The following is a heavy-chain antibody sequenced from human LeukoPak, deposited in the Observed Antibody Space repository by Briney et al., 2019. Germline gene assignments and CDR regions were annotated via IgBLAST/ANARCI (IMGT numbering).Heavy chain of an antibody. CDR3: ARVYSGYEAYDAFDI. CDR1: GYTFTGYC. J-gene: IGHJ3*02. CDR2: INPNSGDT. V-gene: IGHV1-2*02. D-gene: IGHD5-12*01. Sequence: ASVKVSCKASGYTFTGYCMHWVRQAPGQGLEWMGWINPNSGDTNYAQKFQGRVTMTRDTSISTAYMELSRLRSDDTAVFYCARVYSGYEAYDAFDIWGQGTMVTVSS.